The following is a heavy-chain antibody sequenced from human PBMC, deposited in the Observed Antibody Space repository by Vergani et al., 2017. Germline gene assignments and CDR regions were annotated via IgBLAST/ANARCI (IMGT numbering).Heavy chain of an antibody. CDR1: GYSFNSYW. D-gene: IGHD4-17*01. J-gene: IGHJ2*01. CDR3: ARYPSTTVTGGWYFDL. Sequence: EVQLVQSGAEVKTPGESLRISCKGSGYSFNSYWNSWVRLMPGKGLGGRGWIVPSDSYTNYSPSFQGQVTISADKSISTAYLQWSSLKASDTGMYYCARYPSTTVTGGWYFDLWGRGTLVTVSS. CDR2: IVPSDSYT. V-gene: IGHV5-10-1*03.